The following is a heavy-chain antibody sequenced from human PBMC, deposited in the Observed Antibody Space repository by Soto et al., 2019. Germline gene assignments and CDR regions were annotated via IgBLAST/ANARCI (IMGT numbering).Heavy chain of an antibody. CDR2: INNSGST. D-gene: IGHD1-20*01. CDR3: ARGGNNWNPVDY. CDR1: GGSFSGYY. Sequence: QVQLQQWGAGLLKPSETLSLTCAVYGGSFSGYYWSWIRQPPGKGLEWIGEINNSGSTHYNPSLKSRVTISVDTSKNQFSLKLSSVTAADTAVYYCARGGNNWNPVDYWGQGTLVTVSS. J-gene: IGHJ4*02. V-gene: IGHV4-34*01.